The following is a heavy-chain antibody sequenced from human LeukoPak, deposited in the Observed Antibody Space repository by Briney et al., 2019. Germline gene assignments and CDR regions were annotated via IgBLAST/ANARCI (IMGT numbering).Heavy chain of an antibody. J-gene: IGHJ5*02. V-gene: IGHV1-46*01. CDR2: INPSGGST. D-gene: IGHD4-23*01. CDR3: ARDNSVEDTAWWFDP. Sequence: ASVTVSCKASGYTFTSYYMHWVRQAPGQELEWMGIINPSGGSTNYAQKFQGRVTMTRDMSTSTDYMDLSSLRSEDTAVYYCARDNSVEDTAWWFDPWGQGTLVTVSS. CDR1: GYTFTSYY.